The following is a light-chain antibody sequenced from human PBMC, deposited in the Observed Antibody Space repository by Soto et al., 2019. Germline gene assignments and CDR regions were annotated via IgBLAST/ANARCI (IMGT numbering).Light chain of an antibody. CDR1: SGHNNYA. CDR3: QTWGTDSHVE. Sequence: QLVLTQSPSASASLGGSCKLTGTLSSGHNNYASAWHQQQPDKGPRFLMRVDSDGSHNTGDCIPDRVSGSSSGAERYLPISSLQYDDEGDYYCQTWGTDSHVEVGGGTKVTGL. CDR2: VDSDGSH. J-gene: IGLJ2*01. V-gene: IGLV4-69*01.